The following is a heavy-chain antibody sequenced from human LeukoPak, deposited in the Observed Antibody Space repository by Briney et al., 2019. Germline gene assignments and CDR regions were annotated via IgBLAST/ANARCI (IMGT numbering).Heavy chain of an antibody. CDR2: ISYDGSNK. Sequence: PGGSLRLSCAASGFTFSSYAMHWVRQAPGKGLEWVAVISYDGSNKYYADSVKGRFTISRDNSKNTLYLQMNSLRAEDTAVYYCARDRKAWIQLWFPHYWGQGTLVTVSS. D-gene: IGHD5-18*01. CDR3: ARDRKAWIQLWFPHY. J-gene: IGHJ4*02. CDR1: GFTFSSYA. V-gene: IGHV3-30*04.